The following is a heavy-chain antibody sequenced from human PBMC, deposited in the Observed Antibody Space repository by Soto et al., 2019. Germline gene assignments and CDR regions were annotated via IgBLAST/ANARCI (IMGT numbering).Heavy chain of an antibody. Sequence: QVHLVESGGGVVQPGRSLRLSCAASGFTLTSYAMHWVRQAPGKGLEWVTVISCAGTSTYYADSVRGRFTISRDNSKDTVYRQLNSLRTEDTAVYHCARDPGHYANEYYTFDSWGQGTQVTVSS. D-gene: IGHD3-3*01. V-gene: IGHV3-30-3*01. CDR1: GFTLTSYA. J-gene: IGHJ4*02. CDR2: ISCAGTST. CDR3: ARDPGHYANEYYTFDS.